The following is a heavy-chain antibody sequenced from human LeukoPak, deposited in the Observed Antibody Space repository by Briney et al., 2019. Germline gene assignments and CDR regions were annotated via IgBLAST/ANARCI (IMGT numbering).Heavy chain of an antibody. CDR1: GYIFTDYY. J-gene: IGHJ6*03. Sequence: ASVKVSCKTSGYIFTDYYVHWVRQAPGQGLEWMGWIDPKRGGTNYAQKFQGRVTMTRNTSISTAYMELSSLRSEDTAVYYCARGRAARTYYYYYMDVWGKGTTVTVSS. V-gene: IGHV1-2*02. CDR3: ARGRAARTYYYYYMDV. CDR2: IDPKRGGT. D-gene: IGHD6-6*01.